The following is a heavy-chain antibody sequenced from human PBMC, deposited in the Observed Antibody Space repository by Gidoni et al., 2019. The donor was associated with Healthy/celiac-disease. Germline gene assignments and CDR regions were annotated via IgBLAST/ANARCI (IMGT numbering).Heavy chain of an antibody. J-gene: IGHJ6*03. Sequence: QVQLVQSGAEVKKPGASVKVSCKASSYTFTSYGISWVRQAPGQGLEWMGWISAYNGNTNYAQKLQGRVTMTTDTSTSTAYMELRSLRSDDTAVYYCARRPLPYYDILTGPIYYYYMDVWGKGTTVTVSS. CDR2: ISAYNGNT. D-gene: IGHD3-9*01. V-gene: IGHV1-18*04. CDR3: ARRPLPYYDILTGPIYYYYMDV. CDR1: SYTFTSYG.